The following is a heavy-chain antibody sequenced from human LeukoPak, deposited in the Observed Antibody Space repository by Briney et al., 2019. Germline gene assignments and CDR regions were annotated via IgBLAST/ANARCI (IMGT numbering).Heavy chain of an antibody. CDR2: IYATGST. CDR1: GGSISSYY. V-gene: IGHV4-4*09. J-gene: IGHJ5*02. CDR3: ARHGSVRSPLGP. Sequence: SETLSLTCAVSGGSISSYYWSWIRQPPGKGLEWIGYIYATGSTNYNPPLKSRVTISVDTSKNQFSLNLRSVTAADTAVYYCARHGSVRSPLGPWGQGTLVTVSS. D-gene: IGHD3-10*01.